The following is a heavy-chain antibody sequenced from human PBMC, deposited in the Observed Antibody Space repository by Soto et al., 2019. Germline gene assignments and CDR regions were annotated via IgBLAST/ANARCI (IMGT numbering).Heavy chain of an antibody. Sequence: PGGSLRLSCAASGFTFSSYAMHWVRQAPGKGLEWVAVISYDGSNKYYADSVKGRFTISRDNSKNTLYLQMNSLRAEDTAVYYCARHRYCSGATCYHLDNWFDPWGQGTLVTVSS. V-gene: IGHV3-30-3*01. J-gene: IGHJ5*02. CDR3: ARHRYCSGATCYHLDNWFDP. CDR2: ISYDGSNK. CDR1: GFTFSSYA. D-gene: IGHD2-15*01.